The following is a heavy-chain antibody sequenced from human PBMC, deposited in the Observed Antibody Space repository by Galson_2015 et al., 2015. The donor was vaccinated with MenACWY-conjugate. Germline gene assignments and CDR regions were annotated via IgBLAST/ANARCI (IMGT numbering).Heavy chain of an antibody. D-gene: IGHD3-10*01. J-gene: IGHJ4*02. V-gene: IGHV3-7*05. CDR3: ARDRGFLDY. Sequence: SLRLSCAASGFIVSSYWTSWVRQAPGKGPEWVGNINEDGGEKYYVVSVKGRFTISKDNAKNSVYLQMNSLRAEDTAVYYCARDRGFLDYWGQGTLVTVSS. CDR2: INEDGGEK. CDR1: GFIVSSYW.